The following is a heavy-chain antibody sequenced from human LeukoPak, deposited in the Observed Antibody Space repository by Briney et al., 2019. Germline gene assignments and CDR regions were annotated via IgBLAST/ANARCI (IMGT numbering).Heavy chain of an antibody. CDR2: INPNRGGT. CDR3: ARVSDTAMATSWFDP. J-gene: IGHJ5*02. V-gene: IGHV1-2*02. Sequence: ASVKVSCKPSGYTFTGYYMHWVRQAPGQGREWMGWINPNRGGTNYAQKLQGRVTMTRDTSISTAYMELSRLRSDDTAVYYCARVSDTAMATSWFDPWGQGTLVTVSS. CDR1: GYTFTGYY. D-gene: IGHD5-18*01.